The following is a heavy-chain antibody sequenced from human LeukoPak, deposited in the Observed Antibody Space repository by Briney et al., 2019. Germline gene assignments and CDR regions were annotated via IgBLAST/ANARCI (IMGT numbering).Heavy chain of an antibody. CDR3: ARADLGPSGGDDWSFDL. J-gene: IGHJ2*01. CDR2: INHSGST. Sequence: SETLSLTCAVYGGSFSGYYWSWIRQPPGKGLEWIGEINHSGSTNYNPSLKSRVTISVDTSKNQFSLKLSSVTAADTAVYYCARADLGPSGGDDWSFDLWGRGTLVTVSS. V-gene: IGHV4-34*01. CDR1: GGSFSGYY. D-gene: IGHD3-16*01.